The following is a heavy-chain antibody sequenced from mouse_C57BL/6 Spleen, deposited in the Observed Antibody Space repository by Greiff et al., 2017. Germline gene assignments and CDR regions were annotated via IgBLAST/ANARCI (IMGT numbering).Heavy chain of an antibody. CDR3: AREMITTSCYYAMDY. V-gene: IGHV5-4*01. J-gene: IGHJ4*01. Sequence: EVNLVESGGGLVKPGGSLKLSCAASGFTFSSYAMSWVRQTPEKRLEWVATISDGGSYTYYPDNVKGRFTISRDNAKNNLYLQMSHLKSEDTAMYYCAREMITTSCYYAMDYWGQGTSVTVSS. D-gene: IGHD2-4*01. CDR1: GFTFSSYA. CDR2: ISDGGSYT.